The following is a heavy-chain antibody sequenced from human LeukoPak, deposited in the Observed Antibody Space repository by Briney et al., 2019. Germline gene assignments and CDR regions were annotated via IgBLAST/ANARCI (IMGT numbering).Heavy chain of an antibody. V-gene: IGHV3-23*01. D-gene: IGHD1-26*01. Sequence: TGGSLRLSCAASGFTFSSYWMHWVRQAPGKGLEWVSVISGNGANTYYADSVKGRFTISRDNSKNTLFLQMNSLGAEDTAVYFCTKDRYLRQREVGATSDYWGQGTLVSVSS. CDR3: TKDRYLRQREVGATSDY. J-gene: IGHJ4*02. CDR1: GFTFSSYW. CDR2: ISGNGANT.